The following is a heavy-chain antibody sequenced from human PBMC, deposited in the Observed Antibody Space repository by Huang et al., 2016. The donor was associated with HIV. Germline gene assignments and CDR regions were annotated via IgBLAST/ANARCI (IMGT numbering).Heavy chain of an antibody. V-gene: IGHV4-59*11. D-gene: IGHD2-15*01. CDR1: GGSIRSPY. J-gene: IGHJ4*01. CDR3: ARDRRHCSGGSCYYSDY. Sequence: QVQLQESGPGLVKPSETLSLTCSVSGGSIRSPYWSWIRQPPGKGLECIGSIYYNGVANYSPSLKSRVFISVDTSRNQFALKLSSVTAADTAVYYCARDRRHCSGGSCYYSDYWGHGTLVTVSS. CDR2: IYYNGVA.